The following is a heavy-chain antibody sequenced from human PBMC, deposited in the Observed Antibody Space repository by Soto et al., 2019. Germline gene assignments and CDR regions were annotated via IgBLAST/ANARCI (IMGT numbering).Heavy chain of an antibody. D-gene: IGHD3-3*01. CDR2: ISSSGSTI. J-gene: IGHJ5*02. V-gene: IGHV3-11*01. CDR1: GFTFSDYY. Sequence: GGSLRLSCAASGFTFSDYYMSWIRQAPGKGLEWVSYISSSGSTIYYADSVKGRFTISRDNAKNSLYLQMNSLRAEDTAVYYCAREGDFWSGYSPPPTNNWFDPWGQGTLVTVSS. CDR3: AREGDFWSGYSPPPTNNWFDP.